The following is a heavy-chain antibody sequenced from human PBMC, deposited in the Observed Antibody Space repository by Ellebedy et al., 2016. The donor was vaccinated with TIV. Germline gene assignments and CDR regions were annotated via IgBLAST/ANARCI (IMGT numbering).Heavy chain of an antibody. D-gene: IGHD3-3*01. CDR1: GGSISSYY. Sequence: SETLSLXXTVSGGSISSYYWSWIRQPPGKGLEWIGYIYYSGSTNYNPSLKSRVTISVDTSKNQFSLKLSSVTAADTAVYYCARDGGRYDFWSGYRSGNFDYWGQGTLVTVSS. J-gene: IGHJ4*02. V-gene: IGHV4-59*01. CDR3: ARDGGRYDFWSGYRSGNFDY. CDR2: IYYSGST.